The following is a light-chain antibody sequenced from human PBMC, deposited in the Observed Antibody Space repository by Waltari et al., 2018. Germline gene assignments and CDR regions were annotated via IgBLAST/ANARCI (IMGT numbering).Light chain of an antibody. CDR1: ESLLNTDGYGY. V-gene: IGKV2-28*01. CDR2: LAC. CDR3: VQRLQIRLT. Sequence: DIVMTPSPLSLSVTPGEPASISCTSSESLLNTDGYGYLAWYVQKPGQPPQLLMSLACYRTDGVADNFSASGSGTNFTLTLSKVEAEDVGLYDCVQRLQIRLTFGPGTRVDLK. J-gene: IGKJ3*01.